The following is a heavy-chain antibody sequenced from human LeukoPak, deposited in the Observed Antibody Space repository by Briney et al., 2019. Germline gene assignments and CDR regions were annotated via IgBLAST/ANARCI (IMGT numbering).Heavy chain of an antibody. V-gene: IGHV4-61*02. J-gene: IGHJ4*02. CDR3: ARETSYYYDSSGYYYNNY. D-gene: IGHD3-22*01. CDR2: IYTSGST. Sequence: SQTLSLTCTVSGGSISSGSYYWSWIRQPAGKGLEWIGRIYTSGSTNYNPSLKSRVTISVDTSKNQFSLKLSSVTAADTAVYYCARETSYYYDSSGYYYNNYWGQGTLVTVS. CDR1: GGSISSGSYY.